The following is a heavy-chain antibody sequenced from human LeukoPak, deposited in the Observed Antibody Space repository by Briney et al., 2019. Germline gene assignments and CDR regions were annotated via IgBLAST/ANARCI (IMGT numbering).Heavy chain of an antibody. CDR3: ASNRGSYYYYMDV. Sequence: GESLKISCKGYGYSFTSYWIGWVRQMPGKGLEWMGIIYPGDSDTRYSPSFQGQVTISADKSISTAYLQWSSLKASDTAMYYCASNRGSYYYYMDVWGKGTTVTVSS. CDR1: GYSFTSYW. CDR2: IYPGDSDT. J-gene: IGHJ6*03. D-gene: IGHD1-26*01. V-gene: IGHV5-51*01.